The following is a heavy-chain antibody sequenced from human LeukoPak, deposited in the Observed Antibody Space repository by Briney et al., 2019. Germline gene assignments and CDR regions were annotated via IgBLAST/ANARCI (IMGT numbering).Heavy chain of an antibody. CDR2: IKQDGGGK. CDR3: ARVGAYYYYYMDV. CDR1: GFSFRNYW. D-gene: IGHD1-26*01. V-gene: IGHV3-7*03. J-gene: IGHJ6*03. Sequence: GGSLRLSCEASGFSFRNYWMSWVRQAPGRGLEWVSNIKQDGGGKLYVDSVKGRFTISRDNAKNSVFLQMNSLRSEDTAVYYCARVGAYYYYYMDVWGKGTTVTVSS.